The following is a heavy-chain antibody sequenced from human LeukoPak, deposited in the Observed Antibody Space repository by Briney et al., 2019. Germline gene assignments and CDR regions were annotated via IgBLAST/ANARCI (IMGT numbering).Heavy chain of an antibody. Sequence: GGSLRLSCAVPGLTLSNYGMSSVGQGPGKRREWVAGICDRGGGTNYADSVKGRFTISRDNPKNTLYLQMNSLRAEDTAVYFCAKRGVVIRAVIIVGFHKEAYYFDYWGQGALVTVSS. V-gene: IGHV3-23*01. CDR3: AKRGVVIRAVIIVGFHKEAYYFDY. CDR2: ICDRGGGT. D-gene: IGHD3-10*01. CDR1: GLTLSNYG. J-gene: IGHJ4*02.